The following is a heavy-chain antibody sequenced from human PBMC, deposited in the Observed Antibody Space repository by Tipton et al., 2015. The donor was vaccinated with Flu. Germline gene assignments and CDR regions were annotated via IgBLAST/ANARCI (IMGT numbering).Heavy chain of an antibody. Sequence: QVQLVQSGAEVKKPGASVKVSCKASGYTFTSYYMHWVRQAPGQGLEWMGIINPSGGSTSYAQKFQGRVTMTRDTSTSTVYMELSSLRSEDTAVYYCARDLGSTIAAANSNWFDPWGQGTLVTVSS. D-gene: IGHD6-13*01. V-gene: IGHV1-46*01. CDR1: GYTFTSYY. CDR2: INPSGGST. CDR3: ARDLGSTIAAANSNWFDP. J-gene: IGHJ5*02.